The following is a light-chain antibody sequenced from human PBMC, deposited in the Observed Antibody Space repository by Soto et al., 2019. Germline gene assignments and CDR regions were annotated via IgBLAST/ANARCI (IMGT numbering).Light chain of an antibody. CDR3: QQYDHLPRT. J-gene: IGKJ1*01. CDR2: GVS. V-gene: IGKV3-20*01. Sequence: EIVFSQSPATLSVSPGERARLFYRASQALKRSFLAWYQHKPGQSPRLLISGVSSRAAGVPDRFSGSGYGTDFTLTISRLEPQDSAVYFCQQYDHLPRTFGQGTKVDIK. CDR1: QALKRSF.